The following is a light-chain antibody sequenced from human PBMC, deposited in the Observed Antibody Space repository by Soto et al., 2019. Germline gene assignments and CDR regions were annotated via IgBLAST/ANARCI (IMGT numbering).Light chain of an antibody. CDR2: DVS. V-gene: IGLV2-14*01. Sequence: QSVLTQPASVSGSPGQSITISCTGTNSDVGGYNYVSWYQQHPGKAPKLMIYDVSNRPSGVSNRFSGSKSGNTASLTISGLQAEDEADYYCSSYTSSSTRLFGGGTKLTVL. CDR3: SSYTSSSTRL. J-gene: IGLJ2*01. CDR1: NSDVGGYNY.